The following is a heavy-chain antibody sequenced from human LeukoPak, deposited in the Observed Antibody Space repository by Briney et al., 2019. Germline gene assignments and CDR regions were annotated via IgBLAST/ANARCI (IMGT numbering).Heavy chain of an antibody. CDR3: ATEGGPGLDF. Sequence: ASVKVSCKASGYSFTGYHMHWVRQAPGQGLEWMGWINPNSGGTNYAQKFQGRVTMTRDTSISTVYMELSSLRSDDAAVYFCATEGGPGLDFWGQGTLVTVSS. D-gene: IGHD1-14*01. J-gene: IGHJ4*02. CDR2: INPNSGGT. V-gene: IGHV1-2*02. CDR1: GYSFTGYH.